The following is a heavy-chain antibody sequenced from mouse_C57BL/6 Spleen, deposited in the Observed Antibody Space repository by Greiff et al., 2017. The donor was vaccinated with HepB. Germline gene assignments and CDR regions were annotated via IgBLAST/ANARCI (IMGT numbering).Heavy chain of an antibody. D-gene: IGHD1-1*01. CDR2: IDPETGGT. V-gene: IGHV1-15*01. CDR3: TRHHYYGSSYGYFDY. CDR1: GYTFTDYE. J-gene: IGHJ2*01. Sequence: VQLQQSGAELVRPGASVTLSCKASGYTFTDYEMHWVKQTPVHGLEWIGAIDPETGGTAYNQKFKGKAILTADKSSSTAYMELRSLTSEDSAVYYCTRHHYYGSSYGYFDYWGQGTTLTVSS.